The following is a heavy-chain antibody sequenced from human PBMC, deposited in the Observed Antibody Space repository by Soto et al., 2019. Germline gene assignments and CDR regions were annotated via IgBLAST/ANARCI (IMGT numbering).Heavy chain of an antibody. Sequence: QVQLVQSGAEVKKPGASVKVSCKASGDSFTSYGISWVRQAPGQGLEWMGWISAYNGNTNYAQKRQGRVTXTXDXXTGTAYMALRSVRSDDTALDYLARDGGVFWSGYKYYCGMAVWGQGTTVTGSS. V-gene: IGHV1-18*01. CDR2: ISAYNGNT. D-gene: IGHD3-3*01. CDR1: GDSFTSYG. J-gene: IGHJ6*02. CDR3: ARDGGVFWSGYKYYCGMAV.